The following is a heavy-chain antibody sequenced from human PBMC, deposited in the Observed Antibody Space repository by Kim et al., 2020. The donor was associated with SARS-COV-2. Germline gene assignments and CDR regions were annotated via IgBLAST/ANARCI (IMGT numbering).Heavy chain of an antibody. CDR1: GFTFTAYS. CDR2: LRRPLEHI. D-gene: IGHD3-3*01. V-gene: IGHV3-48*02. J-gene: IGHJ3*01. CDR3: VRDNDWAFAV. Sequence: GGSLRLSCAASGFTFTAYSMNWVRQAPGKGLEWISHLRRPLEHIWYADSVKGRFTVSRDKAAKSLFLQMSSLRDDDTAVYYCVRDNDWAFAVWGQGTMVAVSS.